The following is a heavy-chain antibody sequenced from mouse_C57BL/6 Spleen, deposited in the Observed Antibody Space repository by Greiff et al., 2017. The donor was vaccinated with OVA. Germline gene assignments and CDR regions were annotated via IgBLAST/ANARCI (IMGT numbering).Heavy chain of an antibody. D-gene: IGHD1-1*01. CDR1: GFTFSSYG. Sequence: EVMLVESGGDLVKPGGSLKLSCAASGFTFSSYGMSWVRQTPDKRLEWVATISSGGSYTYYPDSVKGRFTISRDNAKNTLYLQMSSLKSEDTAMYYCARQDYYGDWYFDVWGTGTTVTVSS. CDR2: ISSGGSYT. V-gene: IGHV5-6*01. CDR3: ARQDYYGDWYFDV. J-gene: IGHJ1*03.